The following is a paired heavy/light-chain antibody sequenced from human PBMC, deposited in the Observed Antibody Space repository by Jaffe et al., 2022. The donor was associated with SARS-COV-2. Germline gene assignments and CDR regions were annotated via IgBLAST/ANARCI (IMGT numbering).Light chain of an antibody. CDR3: QQYNAWPRT. J-gene: IGKJ1*01. CDR1: QSVGGN. Sequence: EIVMTQSPATLSVSPGERATLSCRASQSVGGNLAWYQQKPGQAPSLVIYSGSTRATGVPARFSGSGSGPEFTLTISSLQSEDFAIYYCQQYNAWPRTFGQGTKVEI. V-gene: IGKV3-15*01. CDR2: SGS.
Heavy chain of an antibody. V-gene: IGHV3-48*01. D-gene: IGHD5-12*01. CDR3: ASRGYYSDF. CDR1: GFTFSSYA. CDR2: ISSTSSII. Sequence: EVHLVESGGGLAQPGGSLRLSCAASGFTFSSYAMSWVRQAPGKGLEWVSYISSTSSIIYYADSVEGRFTISRDNAQNSLYLQMDSLTAEDTAVYYCASRGYYSDFWGQGTLVTVSS. J-gene: IGHJ4*02.